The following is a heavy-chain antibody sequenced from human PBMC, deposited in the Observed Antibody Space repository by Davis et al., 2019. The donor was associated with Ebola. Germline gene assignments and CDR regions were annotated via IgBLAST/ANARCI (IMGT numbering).Heavy chain of an antibody. CDR2: IKQEGSEK. V-gene: IGHV3-7*01. D-gene: IGHD6-13*01. CDR1: GFTFSSYW. Sequence: AGSLRLSCAASGFTFSSYWMSWVRQAPGKGLEWVANIKQEGSEKYYVDSVKGRFTISRDNAKNSLYLQMNSLRAEDTAVYYCAREGVQVRSSSWRTYYFDYWGQGTLVTVSS. CDR3: AREGVQVRSSSWRTYYFDY. J-gene: IGHJ4*02.